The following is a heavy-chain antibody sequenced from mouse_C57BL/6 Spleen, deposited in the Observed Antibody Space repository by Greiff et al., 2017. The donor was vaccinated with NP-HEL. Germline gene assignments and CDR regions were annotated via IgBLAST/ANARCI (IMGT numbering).Heavy chain of an antibody. J-gene: IGHJ3*01. CDR2: IDPEDGET. CDR1: GFNIKDYY. V-gene: IGHV14-2*01. Sequence: EVQLQQSGAELVKPGASVKLSCTASGFNIKDYYMHWVKQRTEQGLEWIGRIDPEDGETKYAPKFQGKATITADTSSNTAYLQLSSLTSEEAAVYDFARSRREAFCAYWGQGTLVTVAA. CDR3: ARSRREAFCAY.